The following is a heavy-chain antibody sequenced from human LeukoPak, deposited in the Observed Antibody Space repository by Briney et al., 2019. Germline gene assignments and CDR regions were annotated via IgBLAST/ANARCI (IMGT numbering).Heavy chain of an antibody. CDR2: INPNSGGT. D-gene: IGHD1-26*01. Sequence: MXXVRQAPRQXXXWMXXINPNSGGTNYAQKFQGRVTMTRDTSISTAYMELSRLRSDDTAVYYCARVGELLRTGAFDIWGQGTMVTVSS. CDR3: ARVGELLRTGAFDI. V-gene: IGHV1-2*02. J-gene: IGHJ3*02.